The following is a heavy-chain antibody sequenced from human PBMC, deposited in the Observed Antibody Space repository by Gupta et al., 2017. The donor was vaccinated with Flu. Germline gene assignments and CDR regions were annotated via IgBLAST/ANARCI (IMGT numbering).Heavy chain of an antibody. Sequence: WIRQPPGKGLEWIGEINHSGSTNYNPSLKSRVTISVDTSKNQFSLKLSSVTAADTAVYYCARGLAARHPFDYWGQGTLVTVS. CDR2: INHSGST. V-gene: IGHV4-34*01. CDR3: ARGLAARHPFDY. D-gene: IGHD6-6*01. J-gene: IGHJ4*02.